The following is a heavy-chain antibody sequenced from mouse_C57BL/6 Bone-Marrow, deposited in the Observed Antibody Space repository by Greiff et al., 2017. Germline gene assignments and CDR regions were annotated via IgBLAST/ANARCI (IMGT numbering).Heavy chain of an antibody. D-gene: IGHD1-1*01. CDR2: IYPRDGST. Sequence: QVQLQQPGPELVKPGASVKLSCKASGYTFTSYDLNWVKQRPGQGLEWIGWIYPRDGSTKYNEKFKGKATLTVDTSSSTAYMELHSLTSEDSAVYFCARDYGSSYWYFDVWGTGTTVTVSS. V-gene: IGHV1-85*01. CDR1: GYTFTSYD. CDR3: ARDYGSSYWYFDV. J-gene: IGHJ1*03.